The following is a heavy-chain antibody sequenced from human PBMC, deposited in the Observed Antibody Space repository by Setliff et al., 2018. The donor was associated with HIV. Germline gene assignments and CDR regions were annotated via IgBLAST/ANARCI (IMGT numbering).Heavy chain of an antibody. CDR2: ISPYNGNT. V-gene: IGHV1-18*01. J-gene: IGHJ4*02. D-gene: IGHD3-10*01. Sequence: ASVKVSCKASGYTFTNFGITWVRQAPGQGLEWMGWISPYNGNTNYAPELHGRVTMTTDTSTSTASLELRSLSSDDTAVYYCARGAPYGWERHRWNYWGQGTLVTVSS. CDR1: GYTFTNFG. CDR3: ARGAPYGWERHRWNY.